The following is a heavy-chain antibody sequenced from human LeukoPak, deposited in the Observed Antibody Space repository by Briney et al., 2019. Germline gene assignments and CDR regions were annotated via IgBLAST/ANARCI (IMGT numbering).Heavy chain of an antibody. D-gene: IGHD4-17*01. CDR3: ARGRLEETTVTTTDDY. CDR1: GGSFSGYY. Sequence: SETLSLTCAVCGGSFSGYYWSWIRQPPGKGLEWIGEINHSGSTNYNPFLKSRVTISVDTSKNQFSLKLSSVTAADTAVYYCARGRLEETTVTTTDDYWGQGTLVTVSS. V-gene: IGHV4-34*01. J-gene: IGHJ4*02. CDR2: INHSGST.